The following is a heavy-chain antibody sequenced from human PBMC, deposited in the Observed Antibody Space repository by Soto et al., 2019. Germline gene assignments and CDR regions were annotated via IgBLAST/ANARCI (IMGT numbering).Heavy chain of an antibody. CDR3: ENDHGSSWYELDI. Sequence: EVQLLESGGGLVQPGGSLRLSCAASGFTFSNYAVTWVRQAPGKGLEWVSTISGSGGSTYYADSVKGRFTISRDNSKNSLYLQVICLKSVDTAVYYSENDHGSSWYELDIGGQGTLVTVSS. D-gene: IGHD6-13*01. V-gene: IGHV3-23*01. CDR1: GFTFSNYA. CDR2: ISGSGGST. J-gene: IGHJ4*02.